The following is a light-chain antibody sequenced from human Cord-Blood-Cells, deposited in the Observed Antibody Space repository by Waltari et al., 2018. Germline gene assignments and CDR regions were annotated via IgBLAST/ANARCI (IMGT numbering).Light chain of an antibody. J-gene: IGKJ4*01. V-gene: IGKV3-11*01. CDR3: QQRSNWPLT. CDR1: QSVSSY. Sequence: EIVLTQSPATLYLSPGERATLSCRASQSVSSYLAWYQQKPCQAPRLLIYDASNRATGIPARFSGSGSGTDFTLTISSLEPEDFAVYYCQQRSNWPLTFGGGTKVEIK. CDR2: DAS.